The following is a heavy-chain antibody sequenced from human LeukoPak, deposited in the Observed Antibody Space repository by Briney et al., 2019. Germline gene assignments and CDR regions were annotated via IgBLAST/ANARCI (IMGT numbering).Heavy chain of an antibody. CDR2: IYHSGST. CDR1: GGSISSSNW. J-gene: IGHJ3*02. CDR3: ATPVSVGTTGTTYAFDI. D-gene: IGHD1-1*01. V-gene: IGHV4-4*02. Sequence: SGTLSLTCAVSGGSISSSNWWSWVRQPPGKGLEWIGEIYHSGSTNYNPSLKSRVTISVDTSKNQFSLKLSSVTAADTAAYYCATPVSVGTTGTTYAFDIWGQGTMVTVSS.